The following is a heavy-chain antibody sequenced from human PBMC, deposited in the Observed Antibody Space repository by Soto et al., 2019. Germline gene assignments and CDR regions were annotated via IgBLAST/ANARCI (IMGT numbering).Heavy chain of an antibody. D-gene: IGHD5-18*01. CDR1: GYSFTSYW. Sequence: PGESLKISWKGSGYSFTSYWIGWVRQMPGKGLELMVIIYPGDSDTRYSPSFQGQVTISADKSISTAYLQWSSLKDSDTAMYYCASPSRDGYKDNYYYYGMDXWGQGTTVTVS. J-gene: IGHJ6*02. CDR2: IYPGDSDT. CDR3: ASPSRDGYKDNYYYYGMDX. V-gene: IGHV5-51*01.